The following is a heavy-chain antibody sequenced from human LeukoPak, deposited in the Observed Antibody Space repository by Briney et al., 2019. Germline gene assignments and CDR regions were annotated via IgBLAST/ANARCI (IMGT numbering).Heavy chain of an antibody. CDR2: IIPIFGTA. CDR1: GGTFSSYA. CDR3: ARSHDSSGFAFDI. J-gene: IGHJ3*02. D-gene: IGHD3-22*01. Sequence: GSSVKVSCKASGGTFSSYAISWVRQAPGQGLEWTGGIIPIFGTANYAQKFQGRVTITTDESTSTAYMELSSLRSEDTAVYYCARSHDSSGFAFDIWGQGTMVTVSS. V-gene: IGHV1-69*05.